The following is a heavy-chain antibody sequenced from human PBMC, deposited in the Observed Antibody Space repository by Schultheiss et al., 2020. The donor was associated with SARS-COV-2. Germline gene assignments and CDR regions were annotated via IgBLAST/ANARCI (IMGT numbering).Heavy chain of an antibody. CDR1: GGSFSGYY. CDR2: INHSGST. Sequence: SETLSLTCAVYGGSFSGYYWSWIRQPPGKGLEWIGEINHSGSTNYNPSLKSRVTISVDTSKNQFSLKLSSVTAADTAAYYCARAYGDYTWRHAFDIWGQGTMVTVSS. J-gene: IGHJ3*02. CDR3: ARAYGDYTWRHAFDI. D-gene: IGHD4-17*01. V-gene: IGHV4-34*01.